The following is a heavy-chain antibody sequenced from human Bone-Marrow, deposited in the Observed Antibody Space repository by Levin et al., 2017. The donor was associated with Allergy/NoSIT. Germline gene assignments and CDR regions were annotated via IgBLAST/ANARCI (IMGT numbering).Heavy chain of an antibody. CDR3: VRTKGERIIVGSAFDI. V-gene: IGHV3-21*01. Sequence: PGGSLRLSCTASDFSFSSYTLNWVRQAPGKGLEWVSSISRNSDFIYYADSVKGRFTLSRDNAKNSLSLQMYNLRVEDSALYFCVRTKGERIIVGSAFDIWGQGTKVAVSS. J-gene: IGHJ3*02. CDR1: DFSFSSYT. CDR2: ISRNSDFI. D-gene: IGHD2-15*01.